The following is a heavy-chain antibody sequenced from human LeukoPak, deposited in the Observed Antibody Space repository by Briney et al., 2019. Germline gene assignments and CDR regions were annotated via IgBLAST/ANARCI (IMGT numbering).Heavy chain of an antibody. CDR2: IYYTGST. J-gene: IGHJ4*02. CDR1: GGSISSSSYY. V-gene: IGHV4-39*01. CDR3: PRHDAGGYSHGFDY. D-gene: IGHD5-18*01. Sequence: PSETLSLTCTVSGGSISSSSYYWGWIRQPPGKGLEWVGSIYYTGSTYCNPSLKSRVTISVDTSKNKLSLKLSSVTAAETAVYYCPRHDAGGYSHGFDYWGQGTLLIVSS.